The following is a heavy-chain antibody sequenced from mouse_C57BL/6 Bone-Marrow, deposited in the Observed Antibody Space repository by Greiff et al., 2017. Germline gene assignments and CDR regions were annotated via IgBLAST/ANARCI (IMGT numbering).Heavy chain of an antibody. V-gene: IGHV5-17*01. J-gene: IGHJ2*01. D-gene: IGHD4-1*01. CDR3: ATGTGY. CDR1: GFTFSDYG. Sequence: VQGVESGGGLVKPGGSLKLSCAASGFTFSDYGLNWFRQAPEKGLEWVAYISSGSSTVYYSDTVKGRFNISRDNAKNTLFLRMTSVRSEDTAMYYCATGTGYWGQGTTVTVSS. CDR2: ISSGSSTV.